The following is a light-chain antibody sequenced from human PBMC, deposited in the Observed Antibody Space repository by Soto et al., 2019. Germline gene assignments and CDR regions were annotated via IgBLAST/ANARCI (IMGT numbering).Light chain of an antibody. CDR3: RYDTSSSNVV. Sequence: QSALTQPASVSGSPGQWVTISCTGTSSDVGGYNYVSWYQQHPGKAHHLMIYNVSNPPAGVSYCFSSSNSGNTASLTSSGLEAEDESYYYSRYDTSSSNVVFGGGTKVTVL. CDR2: NVS. J-gene: IGLJ2*01. CDR1: SSDVGGYNY. V-gene: IGLV2-14*01.